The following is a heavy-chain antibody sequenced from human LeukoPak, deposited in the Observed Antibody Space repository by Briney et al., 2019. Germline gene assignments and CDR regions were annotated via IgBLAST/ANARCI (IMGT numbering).Heavy chain of an antibody. CDR1: GGSISSYY. J-gene: IGHJ4*02. CDR3: ARGQVHGYSYGSRRGYYFDY. V-gene: IGHV4-34*01. CDR2: INHSGST. Sequence: SETLSLTCTVSGGSISSYYWSWIRQPPGKGLEWIGEINHSGSTNYNPSLKSRVTISVDTSKNQFSLKLSSVTAADTAVYYCARGQVHGYSYGSRRGYYFDYWGQGTLVTVSS. D-gene: IGHD5-18*01.